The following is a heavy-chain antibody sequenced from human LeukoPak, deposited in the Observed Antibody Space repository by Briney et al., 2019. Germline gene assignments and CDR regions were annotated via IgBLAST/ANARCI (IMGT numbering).Heavy chain of an antibody. CDR1: GFTFSSYA. V-gene: IGHV3-23*01. CDR2: ISNTGSNT. Sequence: PGGSLRLPCATSGFTFSSYAVAWVRQAPGRGLEWASSISNTGSNTYYADSVKGRFTISRDNSKNTLSLQMNSLTAEDTAVYYCAARRGYYHYMDVWGKGTTVTVSS. J-gene: IGHJ6*03. D-gene: IGHD3-3*01. CDR3: AARRGYYHYMDV.